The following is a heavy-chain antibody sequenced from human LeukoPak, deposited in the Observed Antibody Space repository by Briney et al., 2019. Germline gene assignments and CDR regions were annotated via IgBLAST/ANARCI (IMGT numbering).Heavy chain of an antibody. D-gene: IGHD4-17*01. CDR2: INPGSGGT. Sequence: GASVKVSCKASGYAFTGYYMHWVRQAPRQGFEWMGRINPGSGGTNYAQKFQGRVTMTRDTSTSTAYMELSGLRSDDTAVYYCARDNSTVLNFFDYWGQGTLVTVSS. V-gene: IGHV1-2*06. J-gene: IGHJ4*02. CDR1: GYAFTGYY. CDR3: ARDNSTVLNFFDY.